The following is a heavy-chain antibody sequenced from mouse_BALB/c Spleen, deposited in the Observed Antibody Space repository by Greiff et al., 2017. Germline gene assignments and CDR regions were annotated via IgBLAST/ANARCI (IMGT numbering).Heavy chain of an antibody. V-gene: IGHV7-3*02. Sequence: EVQLQESGGGLVQPGGSLRLSCATSGFTFTDYYMSWVRQPPGKALEWLGFIRNKANGYTTEYSASVKGRFTISRDNSQSILYLQMNTLRAEDSATYYCARDSGYYAAWFAYWGQGTLVTVSA. J-gene: IGHJ3*01. D-gene: IGHD2-3*01. CDR3: ARDSGYYAAWFAY. CDR1: GFTFTDYY. CDR2: IRNKANGYTT.